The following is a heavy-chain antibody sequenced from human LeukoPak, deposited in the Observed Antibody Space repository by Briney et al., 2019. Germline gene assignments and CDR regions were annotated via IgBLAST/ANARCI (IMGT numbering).Heavy chain of an antibody. V-gene: IGHV3-49*03. CDR1: GFTFGDYA. CDR3: TSVNDFWRGYYPPDY. D-gene: IGHD3-3*01. Sequence: GGSLRLSCTASGFTFGDYAMSWFRQAPGKGREWVGFIRSKAYGGTTEYAASVKGRFTISRDDSKSIAYLQMNSLKTEDTAVYYCTSVNDFWRGYYPPDYWGQGTLVTVSS. J-gene: IGHJ4*02. CDR2: IRSKAYGGTT.